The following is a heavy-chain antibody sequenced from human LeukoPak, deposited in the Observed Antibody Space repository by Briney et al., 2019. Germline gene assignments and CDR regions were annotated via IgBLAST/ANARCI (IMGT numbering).Heavy chain of an antibody. CDR3: ARDRSRIAARPIYFDY. V-gene: IGHV1-18*01. D-gene: IGHD6-6*01. CDR1: GYTFTSYG. CDR2: ISAYNGNT. J-gene: IGHJ4*02. Sequence: ASVKVSCKASGYTFTSYGISWVRQAPGQGLEWMGWISAYNGNTNYAQKLQGRVTMTTDTSTSTAYMELRSLRSDDTAVYYCARDRSRIAARPIYFDYWGQGTLVTVSS.